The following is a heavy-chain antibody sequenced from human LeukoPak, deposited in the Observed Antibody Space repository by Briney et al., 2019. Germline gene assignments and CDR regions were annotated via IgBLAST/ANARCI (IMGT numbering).Heavy chain of an antibody. CDR3: ARTDPKAAAGHCCFDY. V-gene: IGHV1-46*01. Sequence: ASVKVSCKASGYTFTSYYMHWVRQAPGQGLEWMGIINPSGGSTSYAQKFQGRVTMTRDTSTSTVYMELSSLRSEDTAVYYCARTDPKAAAGHCCFDYWGQGTLVTVSS. CDR2: INPSGGST. J-gene: IGHJ4*02. D-gene: IGHD6-13*01. CDR1: GYTFTSYY.